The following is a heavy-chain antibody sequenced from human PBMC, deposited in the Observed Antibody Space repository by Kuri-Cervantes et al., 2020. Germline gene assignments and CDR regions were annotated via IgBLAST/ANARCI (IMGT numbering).Heavy chain of an antibody. CDR3: AGGPYCSSTSCYGDYYYYYMDV. CDR2: IYYSGST. D-gene: IGHD2-2*01. J-gene: IGHJ6*03. Sequence: ESLKISCTVSGGSISSSSYYWGWIRQPPGKGLEWIGSIYYSGSTYYNPSLKSRVTISVDTSKNQFSLKLSSVTAADTAVYYCAGGPYCSSTSCYGDYYYYYMDVWGKGTTVTVSS. V-gene: IGHV4-39*07. CDR1: GGSISSSSYY.